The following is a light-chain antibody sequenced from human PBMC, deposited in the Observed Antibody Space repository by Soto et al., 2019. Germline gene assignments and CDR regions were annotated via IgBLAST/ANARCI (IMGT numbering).Light chain of an antibody. CDR2: DVS. CDR1: SSDVGGYNY. J-gene: IGLJ1*01. CDR3: CSYAGSYTYV. Sequence: QSVLTQPRSGSGSPGQSVTISCTGTSSDVGGYNYVSLYQQHPGKAPKLMIYDVSKRPSGVPDRFSGSKSGNTASLTISGLQAEDEADYYCCSYAGSYTYVFGTGTKVTVL. V-gene: IGLV2-11*01.